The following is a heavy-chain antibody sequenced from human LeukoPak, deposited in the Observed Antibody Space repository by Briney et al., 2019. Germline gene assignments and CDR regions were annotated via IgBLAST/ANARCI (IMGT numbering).Heavy chain of an antibody. CDR1: GGSFSGYY. V-gene: IGHV4-34*01. D-gene: IGHD3-9*01. CDR3: ARVYYDILTGQSMGYYFDY. J-gene: IGHJ4*02. Sequence: PSETLSLTCAVYGGSFSGYYWSWIRQPPGKGLEWIGEINHSRSTNYNPSLKSRVTISVDTSKNQFSLKLSSVTAADTAVYYCARVYYDILTGQSMGYYFDYWGQGTLVTVSS. CDR2: INHSRST.